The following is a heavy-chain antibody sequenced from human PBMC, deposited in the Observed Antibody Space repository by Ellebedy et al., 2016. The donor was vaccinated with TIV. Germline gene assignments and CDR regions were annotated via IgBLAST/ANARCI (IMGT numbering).Heavy chain of an antibody. CDR1: GFIFSDYY. Sequence: GGSLRLSCAASGFIFSDYYMRWIRQAPGKGLEWVSYISNSGHTIYYADSVKGRFTISRDNAENSQYLQMNSLRPEDTAVYYCARDARFIDQQHNWFDPWGQGTLVTVSS. CDR2: ISNSGHTI. CDR3: ARDARFIDQQHNWFDP. V-gene: IGHV3-11*01. J-gene: IGHJ5*02. D-gene: IGHD6-13*01.